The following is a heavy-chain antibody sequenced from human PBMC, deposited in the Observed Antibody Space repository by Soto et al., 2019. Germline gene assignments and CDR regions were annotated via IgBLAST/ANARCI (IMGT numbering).Heavy chain of an antibody. J-gene: IGHJ6*03. Sequence: PGGSLRLSCAASGFTFSSYWMSWVRQAPGKGLEWVANIKQDGSEKYYVDSVKGRFTISRDNAKNSLYLQMNSLRAEDTAVYYCARDSAAAAYLPAQYYMDVWGKGTTVTVSS. CDR1: GFTFSSYW. D-gene: IGHD6-13*01. CDR3: ARDSAAAAYLPAQYYMDV. V-gene: IGHV3-7*01. CDR2: IKQDGSEK.